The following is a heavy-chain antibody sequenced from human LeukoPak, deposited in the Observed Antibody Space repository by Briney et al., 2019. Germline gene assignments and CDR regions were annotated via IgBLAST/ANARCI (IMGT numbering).Heavy chain of an antibody. D-gene: IGHD3-10*01. J-gene: IGHJ4*02. V-gene: IGHV3-43*01. CDR3: GKDLAGSYLLDY. CDR2: ITWDGATP. Sequence: GGSLRLSCVASGFAFNEYTMHWVRQAPGKGLGWVSLITWDGATPYYAASVKGRFTISRDNSKNSLYLQMNNLTTEDTALYYCGKDLAGSYLLDYWGQGTLVTVSS. CDR1: GFAFNEYT.